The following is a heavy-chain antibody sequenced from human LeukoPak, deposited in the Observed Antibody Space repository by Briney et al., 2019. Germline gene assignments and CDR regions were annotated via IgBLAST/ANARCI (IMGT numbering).Heavy chain of an antibody. CDR3: AKDSNLKYYDSRGGFDY. D-gene: IGHD3-22*01. J-gene: IGHJ4*02. CDR1: GFIFSSYG. V-gene: IGHV3-30*18. Sequence: GGSLRLSCTASGFIFSSYGMHWVRQAPGKGLEWVALVSYDGTDQYYADSVKGRFTISRDNSKSTLYLQMNSLRPEDTAIYYCAKDSNLKYYDSRGGFDYWGQGTLVTVSS. CDR2: VSYDGTDQ.